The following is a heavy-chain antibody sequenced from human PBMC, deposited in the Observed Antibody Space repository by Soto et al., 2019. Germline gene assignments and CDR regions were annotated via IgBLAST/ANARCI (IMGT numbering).Heavy chain of an antibody. Sequence: QVQVMQSGAEVKKPGDSVKVSCKTSGYIFSDYGINWVRQAPGQGLEWMGWISGYSGNANSAQKFQGRVTMTTDKSTRTAYMELRRLRSDDTAVYYCAKRTSGTTWGESDYWGQGTLVTVSS. J-gene: IGHJ4*02. CDR3: AKRTSGTTWGESDY. D-gene: IGHD4-17*01. V-gene: IGHV1-18*04. CDR2: ISGYSGNA. CDR1: GYIFSDYG.